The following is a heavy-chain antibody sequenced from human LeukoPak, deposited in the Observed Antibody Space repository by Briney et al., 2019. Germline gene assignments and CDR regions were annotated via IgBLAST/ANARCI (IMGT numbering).Heavy chain of an antibody. CDR1: GGSISSYY. CDR3: ARLGQQLAIYTYYYYYYMDV. CDR2: IYYSGST. V-gene: IGHV4-59*08. Sequence: SETLSLTCTVSGGSISSYYWSWIRQPPGKGLEWIGYIYYSGSTNYNPSLKSRVTISVYTSKNQFSLKLSSVTAADTAVYYCARLGQQLAIYTYYYYYYMDVWGKGTTVTISS. J-gene: IGHJ6*03. D-gene: IGHD6-13*01.